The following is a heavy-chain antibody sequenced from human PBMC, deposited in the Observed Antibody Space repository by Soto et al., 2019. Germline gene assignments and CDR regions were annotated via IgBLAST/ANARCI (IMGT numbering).Heavy chain of an antibody. Sequence: GGSLRLSCAASGFTFSSYAMSWVRQAPGKGLKWVSAISGSGGSTYYANYVKGRFSISRDNSKKTLYLQMNSLRAEDTALYYCAKCEQLERLGCAFDIWGQGTMVTVSS. J-gene: IGHJ3*02. D-gene: IGHD1-1*01. CDR2: ISGSGGST. CDR3: AKCEQLERLGCAFDI. CDR1: GFTFSSYA. V-gene: IGHV3-23*01.